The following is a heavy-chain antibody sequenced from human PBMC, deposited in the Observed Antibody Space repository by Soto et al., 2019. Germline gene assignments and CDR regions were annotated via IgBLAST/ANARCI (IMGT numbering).Heavy chain of an antibody. V-gene: IGHV3-23*01. CDR3: AKDQEGYSNYGHDFDY. CDR2: ISGSGGST. J-gene: IGHJ4*02. D-gene: IGHD4-4*01. Sequence: GSLRLSCAASGITFSSYAMSWVRQAPGKGLEWVSAISGSGGSTYSADSVRGRFTISRDNSKNTLYLQMNSLRAEDTAVYYCAKDQEGYSNYGHDFDYWGQGALVTVSS. CDR1: GITFSSYA.